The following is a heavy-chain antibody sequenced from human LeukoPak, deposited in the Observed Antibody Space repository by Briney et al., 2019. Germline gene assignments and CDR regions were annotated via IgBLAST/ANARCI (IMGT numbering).Heavy chain of an antibody. CDR2: ISYDGSNE. D-gene: IGHD6-13*01. CDR1: GSIFTTYG. J-gene: IGHJ4*02. Sequence: GGSLRLSCATSGSIFTTYGIHWVRQAPGKGLEWVAVISYDGSNEFYTDSVKGRFTMSRDNSKNTLYLQMNSLRAEDTAVYYCARARQQPYFDYWGQGTLVTVSS. CDR3: ARARQQPYFDY. V-gene: IGHV3-30*03.